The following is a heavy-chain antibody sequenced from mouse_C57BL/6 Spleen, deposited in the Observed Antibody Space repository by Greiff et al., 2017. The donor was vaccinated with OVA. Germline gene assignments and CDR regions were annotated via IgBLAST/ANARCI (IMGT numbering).Heavy chain of an antibody. D-gene: IGHD2-5*01. Sequence: QVQLQQSGAELVKPGASVKLSCKASGYTFPEYTIHWVKQRSGQGLEWIGWFYPGSGSIKYNEKFKDKATLTADKSSSTVYMELSRLTSEDSAVYFCARHEGGTYYSNFWYFDVWGTGTTVTVSS. CDR1: GYTFPEYT. CDR3: ARHEGGTYYSNFWYFDV. J-gene: IGHJ1*03. CDR2: FYPGSGSI. V-gene: IGHV1-62-2*01.